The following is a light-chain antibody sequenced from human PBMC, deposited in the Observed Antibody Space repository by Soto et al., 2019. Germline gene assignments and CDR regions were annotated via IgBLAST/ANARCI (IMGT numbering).Light chain of an antibody. CDR3: QQYNSYSEA. V-gene: IGKV1-5*03. J-gene: IGKJ1*01. Sequence: DIQMTQSPSTLSGSVGERVTITFRASQTISSWLAWYQQKPGKAPKRLSYKASTLKSGVASRFIVSGSGTEFTLTISRLQAADFETYYCQQYNSYSEAFGQGSKVDIK. CDR1: QTISSW. CDR2: KAS.